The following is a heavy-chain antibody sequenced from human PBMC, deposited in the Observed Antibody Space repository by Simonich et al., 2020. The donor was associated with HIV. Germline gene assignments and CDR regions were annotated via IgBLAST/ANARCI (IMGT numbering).Heavy chain of an antibody. CDR2: INQSETT. D-gene: IGHD3-10*01. CDR3: ARIGPDYYRGYYYMDV. J-gene: IGHJ6*03. V-gene: IGHV4-34*01. Sequence: QVQLQQWGAGLLKPSETLSLTCAVYGGPFSGYYWSWIRQPPGKGREWIGEINQSETTNYNPSLKSRVSISADTSKKQFSLKLSSVTAADTAVYYCARIGPDYYRGYYYMDVWGKGTTVTVSS. CDR1: GGPFSGYY.